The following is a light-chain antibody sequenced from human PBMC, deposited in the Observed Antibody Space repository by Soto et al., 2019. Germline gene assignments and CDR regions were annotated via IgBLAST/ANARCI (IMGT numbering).Light chain of an antibody. CDR1: QSISSY. Sequence: DIQMTQSPSSLSASVGDRVTITCRASQSISSYLNWYQQKPGKAPKLLIYAAFILQSGVPSRFGGSGAGTDFTLTISSLQTEDFATYFCQQSYNMPFTFGPGTKVDI. CDR3: QQSYNMPFT. CDR2: AAF. J-gene: IGKJ3*01. V-gene: IGKV1-39*01.